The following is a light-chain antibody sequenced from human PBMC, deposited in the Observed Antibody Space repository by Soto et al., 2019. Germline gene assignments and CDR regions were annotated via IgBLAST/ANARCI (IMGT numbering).Light chain of an antibody. CDR2: RAS. CDR1: QNIYSN. CDR3: LQYHNLWA. Sequence: ETMMTQSPDTLSVSPGERATLSRRASQNIYSNVAWYQQRPGQAPRLLIYRASTRATGIPARFSGSGSGTEFTLTISSLQSEDFTVYSCLQYHNLWAFGQGTKVDIK. J-gene: IGKJ1*01. V-gene: IGKV3-15*01.